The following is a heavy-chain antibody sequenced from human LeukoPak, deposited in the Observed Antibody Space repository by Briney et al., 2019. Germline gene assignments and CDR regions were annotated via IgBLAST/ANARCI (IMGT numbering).Heavy chain of an antibody. CDR3: ARALDIEDYGDY. CDR1: GYTFTSYD. D-gene: IGHD5-12*01. V-gene: IGHV1-8*01. Sequence: ASVKVSCKASGYTFTSYDINWVRQATGQGLEWMGWMNPNSGNTGYAQKFQGRVTMTRDTSTSTVYMELSSLRSEDTAVYYCARALDIEDYGDYWGQGTLVTVSS. CDR2: MNPNSGNT. J-gene: IGHJ4*02.